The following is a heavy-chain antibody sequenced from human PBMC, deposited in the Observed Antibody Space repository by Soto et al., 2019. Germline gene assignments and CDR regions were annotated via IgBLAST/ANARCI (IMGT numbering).Heavy chain of an antibody. J-gene: IGHJ4*02. CDR2: IYHSGST. CDR1: GGSISSGGYS. Sequence: QLQLQESGSGLVKPSQTLSFTCAVSGGSISSGGYSWSWIRQPPGKGLEWIGYIYHSGSTYYNPSLKSRVTISVDRSKNQFSLKLSSVTAAYTAVYYCAAGGGLPRYYWGQGTLVTVSS. V-gene: IGHV4-30-2*01. D-gene: IGHD5-12*01. CDR3: AAGGGLPRYY.